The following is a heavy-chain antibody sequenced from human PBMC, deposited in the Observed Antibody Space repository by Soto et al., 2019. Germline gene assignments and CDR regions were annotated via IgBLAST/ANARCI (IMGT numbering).Heavy chain of an antibody. D-gene: IGHD2-2*02. J-gene: IGHJ5*02. CDR1: GGSISSYY. CDR3: ARVYCSSPVCYMWDNWFDP. CDR2: IYYSGRT. Sequence: QVQLQESGPGLVKPSENLSLTCTVSGGSISSYYWSWIRQPPGKGLEWIGYIYYSGRTNYNPSLTRRATISVDLSKNRFSRKLSSVTPADTAVYYCARVYCSSPVCYMWDNWFDPWGQGTLVTVSS. V-gene: IGHV4-59*01.